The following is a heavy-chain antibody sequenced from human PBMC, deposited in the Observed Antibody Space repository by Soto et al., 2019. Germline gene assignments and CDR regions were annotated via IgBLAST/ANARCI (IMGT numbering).Heavy chain of an antibody. V-gene: IGHV4-4*02. Sequence: QVQLQESGPGLVKPSGTLSLTCVVSGDSISSANWWSWVRQPPGKGLEWIGEIHHGGNTNYNPSLEXXVXISVDKSMTQFSLTLNSVTAADAAVYYCATMYYSDSSACLEYWGQGTLATVSS. CDR3: ATMYYSDSSACLEY. J-gene: IGHJ4*02. D-gene: IGHD3-22*01. CDR1: GDSISSANW. CDR2: IHHGGNT.